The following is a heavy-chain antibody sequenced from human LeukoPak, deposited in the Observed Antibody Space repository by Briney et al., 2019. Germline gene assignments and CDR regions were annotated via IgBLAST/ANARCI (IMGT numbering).Heavy chain of an antibody. V-gene: IGHV5-51*01. CDR1: GYDFSTYW. Sequence: GESLKISCKGLGYDFSTYWNAWVRQRPGKGLEWMGIIYPGGSETRYDPSFQGQVTISADRSTSTAYLQWSSLRASDTAMYYCARASRDGYNQNFDHWGQGTLVSVSS. D-gene: IGHD5-24*01. CDR3: ARASRDGYNQNFDH. CDR2: IYPGGSET. J-gene: IGHJ4*02.